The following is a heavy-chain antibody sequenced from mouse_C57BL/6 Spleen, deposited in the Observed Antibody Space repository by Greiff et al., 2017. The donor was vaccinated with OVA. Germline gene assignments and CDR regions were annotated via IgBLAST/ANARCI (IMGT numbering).Heavy chain of an antibody. CDR2: TNPSSGYT. CDR3: ARDSNYSYYAMDY. J-gene: IGHJ4*01. CDR1: GYTFTSYT. Sequence: VQLQQSGAELARPGASVKMSCKASGYTFTSYTMHWVKQRPGQGLEWIGYTNPSSGYTKYNQKFKDKATLTADKSSSTAYMHLSSLTSEDSAVYYCARDSNYSYYAMDYWGQGTSVTVSS. V-gene: IGHV1-4*01. D-gene: IGHD2-5*01.